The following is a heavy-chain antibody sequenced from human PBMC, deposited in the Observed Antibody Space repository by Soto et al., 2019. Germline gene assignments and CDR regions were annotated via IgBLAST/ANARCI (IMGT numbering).Heavy chain of an antibody. CDR3: ARERGVLSEAFDI. J-gene: IGHJ3*02. Sequence: SQPLSLTCAISGDSVSRNSAAWNWRRQSPSRGLEWLGRTYYRSKWYNDYVVSVKSRITINPDTSKNQFSLQLNSVTPEDTAVYYCARERGVLSEAFDIWGQGTVVTVSS. CDR2: TYYRSKWYN. V-gene: IGHV6-1*01. D-gene: IGHD3-10*01. CDR1: GDSVSRNSAA.